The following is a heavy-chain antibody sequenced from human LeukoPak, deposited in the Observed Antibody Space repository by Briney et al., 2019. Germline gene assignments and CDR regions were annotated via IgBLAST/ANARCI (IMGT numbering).Heavy chain of an antibody. V-gene: IGHV3-74*01. CDR3: AIDLCQYYDTSYNWFVP. D-gene: IGHD3-22*01. CDR2: MNSDGTNT. CDR1: GFTFSDSW. Sequence: GGSLRLSCAASGFTFSDSWMHWVRHVPGKGLEWVSRMNSDGTNTNYADSVKGRFTITRDKAQKRLYVQMNSLRAEDTGVYYCAIDLCQYYDTSYNWFVPWGQGTLVTVSS. J-gene: IGHJ5*02.